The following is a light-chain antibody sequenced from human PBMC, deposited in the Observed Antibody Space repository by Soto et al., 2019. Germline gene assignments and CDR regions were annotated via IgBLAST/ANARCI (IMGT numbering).Light chain of an antibody. Sequence: SYDLTQPPSVSVAPGQTATITCGGSNIGSKSVHWYQQKPGQAPVLVVFDDSDRPSGIPGRFSGSNFGETATLTISGVEAGDEADYYCQVWDRSSDHGVFGGGTKVTVL. CDR3: QVWDRSSDHGV. CDR1: NIGSKS. V-gene: IGLV3-21*02. J-gene: IGLJ3*02. CDR2: DDS.